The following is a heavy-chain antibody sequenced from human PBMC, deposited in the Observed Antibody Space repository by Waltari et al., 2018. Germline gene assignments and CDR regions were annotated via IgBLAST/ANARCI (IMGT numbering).Heavy chain of an antibody. V-gene: IGHV1-2*02. CDR1: GYTFTGYY. J-gene: IGHJ5*02. CDR3: ARVIVYCSSTSCYSFDP. Sequence: QVQLVQSGAEVKKPGASVKVSCKASGYTFTGYYMTWVRQAPGQGLEWMGWINPNSGGTNYAQKFQGRVTMTRDTSISTAYMELSRLRSDDTAVYYCARVIVYCSSTSCYSFDPWGQGTLVTVSS. D-gene: IGHD2-2*01. CDR2: INPNSGGT.